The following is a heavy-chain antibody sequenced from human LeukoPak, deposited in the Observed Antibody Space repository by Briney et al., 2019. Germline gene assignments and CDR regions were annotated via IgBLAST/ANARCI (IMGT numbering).Heavy chain of an antibody. Sequence: GGSLRLSCAASGFIFGNYWMQWVRQAPGKGLVWVSRINTVGSRINYADSVKGRFTVSRGNAKNTLYLQMNSLRAEDTAVYHCTRESLDYGSGSSDYWGQGTLVTVSS. CDR1: GFIFGNYW. J-gene: IGHJ4*02. CDR3: TRESLDYGSGSSDY. D-gene: IGHD3-10*01. V-gene: IGHV3-74*01. CDR2: INTVGSRI.